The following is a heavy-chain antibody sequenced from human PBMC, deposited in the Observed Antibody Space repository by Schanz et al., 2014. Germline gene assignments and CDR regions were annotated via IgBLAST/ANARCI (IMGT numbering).Heavy chain of an antibody. V-gene: IGHV4-39*07. CDR3: ARAAGPVDY. J-gene: IGHJ4*02. D-gene: IGHD6-13*01. Sequence: QLQLQESGPGLVNPSETLSLTCTVSGGSISSIGFYWGWIRQPPGKGLEWIGRMYYSGSTYYNPSLKSRVPISGDPSKNQSSLKLSSVTAADTAVYYCARAAGPVDYWGQGTLVTVSS. CDR1: GGSISSIGFY. CDR2: MYYSGST.